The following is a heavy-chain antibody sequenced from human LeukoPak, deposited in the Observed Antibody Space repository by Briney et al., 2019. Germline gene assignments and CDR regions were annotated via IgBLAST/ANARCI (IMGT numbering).Heavy chain of an antibody. CDR2: INHSGDT. V-gene: IGHV4-34*01. D-gene: IGHD2-15*01. CDR3: ARGLDCGGGSCFSWYFDL. Sequence: PSETLSLTCAVYGGSFSGYYWTWIRQPPGKGLERVGQINHSGDTNYNPSLKSRATMSVDTSTNQFSLKLTSLTAADTAVYYCARGLDCGGGSCFSWYFDLWGRGTLVTVSS. CDR1: GGSFSGYY. J-gene: IGHJ2*01.